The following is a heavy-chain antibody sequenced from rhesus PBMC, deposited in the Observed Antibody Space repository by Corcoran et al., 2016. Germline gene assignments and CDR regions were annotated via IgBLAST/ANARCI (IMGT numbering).Heavy chain of an antibody. CDR2: IGGSSGST. V-gene: IGHV4-127*01. D-gene: IGHD4-29*01. CDR3: ASDDYGSSYRN. CDR1: GYSISSSYH. J-gene: IGHJ4*01. Sequence: QVQLQESGPGLVKPSETLSLTCVVSGYSISSSYHWAWIRQPPGKGLEWIGYIGGSSGSTNSNPSLKSRVTISKDTSKNQFSLKLSSVTAADTAVYYCASDDYGSSYRNWGQGVLVTVSS.